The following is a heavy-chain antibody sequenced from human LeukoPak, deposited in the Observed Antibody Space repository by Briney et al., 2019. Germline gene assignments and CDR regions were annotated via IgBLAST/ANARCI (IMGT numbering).Heavy chain of an antibody. Sequence: SETLSLTCTVSGGSVSSGSYYWSWIRQPPGKGLEWIGYIYYSGSTNYNPSLKSRVTISVDTSKNQFSLKLSSVTAADTAVYYCARVLGYGPGYYFDYWGQGTLVTVSS. CDR3: ARVLGYGPGYYFDY. D-gene: IGHD5-18*01. CDR1: GGSVSSGSYY. J-gene: IGHJ4*02. V-gene: IGHV4-61*01. CDR2: IYYSGST.